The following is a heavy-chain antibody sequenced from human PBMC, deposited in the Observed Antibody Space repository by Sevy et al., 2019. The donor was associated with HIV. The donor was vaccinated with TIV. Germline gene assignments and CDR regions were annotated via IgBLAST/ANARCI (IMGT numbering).Heavy chain of an antibody. CDR2: LIGGGSRT. V-gene: IGHV3-23*01. Sequence: GGSLRLSCAASGFLFSNFAMSWVRQAPGKGLEWVSTLIGGGSRTYYADSVTGRFIISRDNSRNTLYLQMNSLRAEDTAVYYCARGKSGYGYGLNSWGQGTLVTVSS. CDR3: ARGKSGYGYGLNS. J-gene: IGHJ4*02. CDR1: GFLFSNFA. D-gene: IGHD5-18*01.